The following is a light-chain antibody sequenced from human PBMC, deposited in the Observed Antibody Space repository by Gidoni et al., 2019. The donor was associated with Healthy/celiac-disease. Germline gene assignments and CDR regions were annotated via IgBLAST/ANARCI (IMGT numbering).Light chain of an antibody. CDR2: EVS. V-gene: IGLV2-14*01. Sequence: QYALTQPASVSWSPGQSITLSCTETSSDVGGYHYVSWYHQHPGKAPKLMIYEVSKRPSGVSNRFSGSKSGNTASLTISGLQAEDEADYYCSSYTSSSTRVFGGGTKLTVL. J-gene: IGLJ2*01. CDR3: SSYTSSSTRV. CDR1: SSDVGGYHY.